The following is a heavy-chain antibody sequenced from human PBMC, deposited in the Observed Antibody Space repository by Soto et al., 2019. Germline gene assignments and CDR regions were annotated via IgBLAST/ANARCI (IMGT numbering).Heavy chain of an antibody. Sequence: QLQLQESGPGLVKPSETLSLTCTVSGGSISSSSYYWGWIRQPPGKGLEWIGSIYYSGSTCYNPSLKSRVTISLDTSKNQFSLKLRPVTAADTAVYYCARLDIVAASFAYWGQGTLVTVSS. CDR2: IYYSGST. CDR3: ARLDIVAASFAY. J-gene: IGHJ4*02. V-gene: IGHV4-39*01. CDR1: GGSISSSSYY. D-gene: IGHD5-12*01.